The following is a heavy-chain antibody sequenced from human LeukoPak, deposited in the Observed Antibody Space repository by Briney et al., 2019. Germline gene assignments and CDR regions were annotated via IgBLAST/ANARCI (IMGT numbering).Heavy chain of an antibody. J-gene: IGHJ3*02. D-gene: IGHD2-15*01. Sequence: GGSLRLSCAASGFAFSSLDMGWVRQTPGKGLEWVSAISNSGDRTYYADSVKGRFTISRDNSKNTLYLQMNSLRAEDTAVYYCAKGPSTPHAFDIWGQGTRVTVSS. CDR2: ISNSGDRT. CDR1: GFAFSSLD. V-gene: IGHV3-23*01. CDR3: AKGPSTPHAFDI.